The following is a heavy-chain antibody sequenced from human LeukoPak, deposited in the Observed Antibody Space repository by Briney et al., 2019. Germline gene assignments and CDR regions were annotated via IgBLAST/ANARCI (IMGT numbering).Heavy chain of an antibody. V-gene: IGHV3-9*01. CDR1: GFSFDDSA. CDR3: AKSYSKRTTYYYYGMDV. D-gene: IGHD4-11*01. Sequence: PGGSLRLSCAASGFSFDDSAMHWVRQAPGKGLEWVSGISWNSGNIGYADSVKGRFTISRDNAKNSLYLQMNSLRAEDTALYCCAKSYSKRTTYYYYGMDVWGQGTTVTVSS. J-gene: IGHJ6*02. CDR2: ISWNSGNI.